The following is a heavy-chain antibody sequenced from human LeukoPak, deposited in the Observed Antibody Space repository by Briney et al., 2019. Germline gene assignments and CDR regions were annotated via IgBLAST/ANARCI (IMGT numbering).Heavy chain of an antibody. CDR3: ARGPYYYDSSGYYLSPRFDY. J-gene: IGHJ4*02. Sequence: GSSLTLFWPASGLTLSSYATHSARQPPGNGRVWAAVISNEGSNKYYADSVKGRFTISRDNSKNTLYLQMNSLRAEDTAVYYCARGPYYYDSSGYYLSPRFDYWGQGTLVTVSS. D-gene: IGHD3-22*01. CDR2: ISNEGSNK. CDR1: GLTLSSYA. V-gene: IGHV3-30-3*01.